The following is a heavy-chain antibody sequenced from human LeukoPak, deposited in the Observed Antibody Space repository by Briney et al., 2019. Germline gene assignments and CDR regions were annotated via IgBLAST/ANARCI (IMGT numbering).Heavy chain of an antibody. CDR1: GFSLSTRGLA. D-gene: IGHD5-24*01. CDR2: IYWDDDK. V-gene: IGHV2-5*02. CDR3: AQMRESPFNY. Sequence: SGPTLVNPTQTLTLTCTFSGFSLSTRGLAVGWVRQPPGKALEWLALIYWDDDKRYRPSLKSRLTITKDTSKNQVVLTMTNMDPVDTATYYCAQMRESPFNYWGQGTLVTVSS. J-gene: IGHJ4*02.